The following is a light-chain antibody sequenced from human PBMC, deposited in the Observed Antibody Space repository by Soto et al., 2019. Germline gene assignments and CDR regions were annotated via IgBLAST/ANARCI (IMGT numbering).Light chain of an antibody. Sequence: EVVLTQSPGTLSLSPGERATLSCRASQSVSNNYFAWYQQKPGQSPKLLIFGSSDRATGIPDRFIGSGSRTYFTLTISSLEPEDFAVYYCQQYGSSPPYTFGQGPKLEIK. J-gene: IGKJ2*01. CDR3: QQYGSSPPYT. CDR2: GSS. CDR1: QSVSNNY. V-gene: IGKV3-20*01.